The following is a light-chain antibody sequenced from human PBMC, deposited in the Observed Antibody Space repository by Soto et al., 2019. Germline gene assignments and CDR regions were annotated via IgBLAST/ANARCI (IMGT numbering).Light chain of an antibody. Sequence: QSALTQPASVSGSPGQSITISCTGTSSDVGGYNYVSWYQHHPGKAPKLMIYDVSNRPSGVSNRFSGSKSGNTASLTISGLKAADEADYYCSSYTSSDTWVFGGGTKLTVL. J-gene: IGLJ3*02. CDR1: SSDVGGYNY. CDR2: DVS. CDR3: SSYTSSDTWV. V-gene: IGLV2-14*03.